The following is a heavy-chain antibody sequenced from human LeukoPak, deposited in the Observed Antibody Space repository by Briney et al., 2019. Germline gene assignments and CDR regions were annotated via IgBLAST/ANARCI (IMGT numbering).Heavy chain of an antibody. CDR2: INHSGST. J-gene: IGHJ4*02. Sequence: PSETLSLTCAVYGGSFSGYYWSWIRQPPGKGLEWIGEINHSGSTNYNPSLKSRVTISVDTSKNQFSLKLSSVTAADTAVYYCARVGYCSSTSCNNFDYWGQGTLVTASS. D-gene: IGHD2-2*01. V-gene: IGHV4-34*01. CDR3: ARVGYCSSTSCNNFDY. CDR1: GGSFSGYY.